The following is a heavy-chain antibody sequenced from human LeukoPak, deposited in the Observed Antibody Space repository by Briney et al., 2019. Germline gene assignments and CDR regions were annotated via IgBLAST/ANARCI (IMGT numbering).Heavy chain of an antibody. J-gene: IGHJ4*02. V-gene: IGHV5-10-1*01. Sequence: GESLRISCKGSGYRSTSYWISWVRRLPGKGLEWMGRIDPSDSYTNYSPSFQGHVTISADKSISTAYLQWSSLTASDTAMYYCARQGTMVRSFGYWGQGTLVTVSS. CDR1: GYRSTSYW. D-gene: IGHD3-10*01. CDR2: IDPSDSYT. CDR3: ARQGTMVRSFGY.